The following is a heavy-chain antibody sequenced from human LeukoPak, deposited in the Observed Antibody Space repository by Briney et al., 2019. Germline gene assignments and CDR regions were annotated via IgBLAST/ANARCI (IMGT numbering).Heavy chain of an antibody. CDR3: ARESYWGSSAKGFDY. D-gene: IGHD7-27*01. CDR2: IDKTSSNI. J-gene: IGHJ4*02. V-gene: IGHV3-48*01. Sequence: QPGGSLRLSCVASGFIFTDYSINWVRQAPGKGLEWISYIDKTSSNIYYADSVKGRFTISRDNAKNSLYLQMNSLRAEDTAVYYCARESYWGSSAKGFDYWGQGTLVTVSS. CDR1: GFIFTDYS.